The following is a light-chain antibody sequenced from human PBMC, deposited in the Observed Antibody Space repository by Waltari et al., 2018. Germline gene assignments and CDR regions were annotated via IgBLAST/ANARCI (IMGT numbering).Light chain of an antibody. CDR3: QQSYFTPRGN. Sequence: DIRMTQSPSSLSASVGDRVTITCRARQAINTYLNWYQQQPGKAPKLLIYAASRLHRGVPSRFSGSGSGTDFTLTISRLQPEDFATYYCQQSYFTPRGNFGPGTRVDL. CDR1: QAINTY. CDR2: AAS. J-gene: IGKJ3*01. V-gene: IGKV1-39*01.